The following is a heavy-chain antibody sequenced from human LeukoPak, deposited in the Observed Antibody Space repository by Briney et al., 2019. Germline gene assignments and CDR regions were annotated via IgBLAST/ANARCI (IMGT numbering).Heavy chain of an antibody. CDR2: ISYDGSNK. CDR1: GFTFSSYA. Sequence: GGSLRLSCAASGFTFSSYAMHWVRQAPGKGLEWVAVISYDGSNKYYADSVKGRFTISRDNSKNTLYLQMNSLRAEDTAVYYCARRGHSYGSSDYYSWYFDYWGQGTLVPVSS. CDR3: ARRGHSYGSSDYYSWYFDY. J-gene: IGHJ4*02. V-gene: IGHV3-30-3*01. D-gene: IGHD3-22*01.